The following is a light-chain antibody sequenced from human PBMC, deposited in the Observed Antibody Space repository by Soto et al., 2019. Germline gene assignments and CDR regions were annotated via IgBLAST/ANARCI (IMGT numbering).Light chain of an antibody. CDR3: QQYNNWPPIT. CDR1: QSVSSN. CDR2: DAS. V-gene: IGKV3D-15*01. J-gene: IGKJ5*01. Sequence: EIVMTQSPATLSVSPGEGATLSCRASQSVSSNLAWYQQKPGQAPRPLIYDASKRATGVPDRISGSGSGTDYTLTISSLQSEDFAVYYCQQYNNWPPITFGQGTRLEIK.